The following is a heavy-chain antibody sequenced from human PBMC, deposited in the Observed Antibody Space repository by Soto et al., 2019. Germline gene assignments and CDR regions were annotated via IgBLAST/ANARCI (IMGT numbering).Heavy chain of an antibody. V-gene: IGHV4-39*01. CDR3: ARVPYYGSGGDGPYFFDY. CDR2: IYYVGNA. J-gene: IGHJ4*02. D-gene: IGHD2-15*01. Sequence: SETLSLTCTVSGDSITKSVYYWAWARQTPGKGLEWIASIYYVGNAYYNPSLQSRVTISVDASKNQFSLELQSVTAADSAVYYCARVPYYGSGGDGPYFFDYWGQGTLVTVSS. CDR1: GDSITKSVYY.